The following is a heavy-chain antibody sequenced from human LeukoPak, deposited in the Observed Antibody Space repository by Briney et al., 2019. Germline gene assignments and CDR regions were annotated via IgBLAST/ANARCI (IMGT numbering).Heavy chain of an antibody. CDR3: ARQRSGTRWYFDY. V-gene: IGHV3-30-3*01. J-gene: IGHJ4*02. CDR2: ISNDGNDK. D-gene: IGHD3-3*01. Sequence: GRSLRLSCAASGFTFSSYTKHWVRQSPGKEPEGVAVISNDGNDKYFADSVKGRVTISRDNSRNTMSLEMDSLRVEDTAVYYCARQRSGTRWYFDYWGQGTLVTVSS. CDR1: GFTFSSYT.